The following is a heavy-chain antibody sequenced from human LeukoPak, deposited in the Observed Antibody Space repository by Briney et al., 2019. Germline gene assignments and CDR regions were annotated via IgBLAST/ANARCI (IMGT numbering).Heavy chain of an antibody. V-gene: IGHV3-43*01. CDR1: GFSFEEFS. J-gene: IGHJ1*01. Sequence: GSLRLSCETSGFSFEEFSMNWVRQAPGKGLEWLTLISWDGHVTFYADSVKGRFTVSRDNGRNSLYLQMTTLTTEDTAFYYSVKVAGPGTYYDYLQSWGPGTLVTVS. D-gene: IGHD3-10*01. CDR2: ISWDGHVT. CDR3: VKVAGPGTYYDYLQS.